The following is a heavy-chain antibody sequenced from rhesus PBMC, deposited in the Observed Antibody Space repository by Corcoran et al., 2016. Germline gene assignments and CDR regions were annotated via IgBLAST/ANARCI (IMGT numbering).Heavy chain of an antibody. V-gene: IGHV4-81*01. Sequence: QVQLQESGPGLVKPSETLSLPCPVSGGSISGYYWSWIRQPPEKGREWIGNIDGKMAGTNDNPSLKSRVTMSKDTAKNQFSLKLSAVTAADTAVYYCARRRSFDSWGQGVVVTVSS. D-gene: IGHD2-39*01. CDR2: IDGKMAGT. CDR3: ARRRSFDS. CDR1: GGSISGYY. J-gene: IGHJ6*01.